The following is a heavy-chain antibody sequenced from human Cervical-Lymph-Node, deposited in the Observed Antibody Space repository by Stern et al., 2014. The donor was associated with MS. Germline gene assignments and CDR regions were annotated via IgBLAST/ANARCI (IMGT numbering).Heavy chain of an antibody. CDR3: TRVRGVRDTTTY. Sequence: QVQLGQSGAEVKKPGASVRVSCTASGYTFTAYYIHWVRQAPGEGLEWLGRINPSSGVTLYADNFEGRITMTRDTSNNTAYLDLTSLRFDDTAVYYCTRVRGVRDTTTYWGQGTLVTVSS. CDR1: GYTFTAYY. D-gene: IGHD3-10*01. V-gene: IGHV1-2*06. CDR2: INPSSGVT. J-gene: IGHJ4*02.